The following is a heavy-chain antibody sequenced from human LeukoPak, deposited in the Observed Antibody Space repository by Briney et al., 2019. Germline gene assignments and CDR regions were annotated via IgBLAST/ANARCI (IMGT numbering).Heavy chain of an antibody. D-gene: IGHD2-2*01. CDR1: GDTFSIYA. CDR3: ARGPTECSSTSCYEKSGGYYYYGMDV. V-gene: IGHV1-69*01. J-gene: IGHJ6*04. CDR2: IIPIFGKA. Sequence: SVKVSCEASGDTFSIYAMSWVGHAPGQGLEWMRGIIPIFGKAHYAQKFQGRVTITADESTSTAYMELSSLRSEDTAVYYCARGPTECSSTSCYEKSGGYYYYGMDVWGKGTTVTVSS.